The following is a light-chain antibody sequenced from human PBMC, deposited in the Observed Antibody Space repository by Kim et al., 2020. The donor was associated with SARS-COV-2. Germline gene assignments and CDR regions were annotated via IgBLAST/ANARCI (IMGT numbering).Light chain of an antibody. CDR1: NIGDKS. Sequence: SYELTQPPSVSVAPGQTARITCGGDNIGDKSVHWYQQRPGQAPILVIYYDTDWPSGIPERFSGSNSGNTATLTISRVEAGDEADYSCQVWDSNSDHPVFGGGTQLTVL. CDR2: YDT. V-gene: IGLV3-21*04. CDR3: QVWDSNSDHPV. J-gene: IGLJ2*01.